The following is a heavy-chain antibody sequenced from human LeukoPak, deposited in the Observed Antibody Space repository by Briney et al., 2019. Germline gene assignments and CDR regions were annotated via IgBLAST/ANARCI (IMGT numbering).Heavy chain of an antibody. CDR1: GGSISTYY. D-gene: IGHD6-6*01. V-gene: IGHV4-4*09. CDR3: ARRFNGDSSSYNYYYDYMDV. Sequence: SETLSLTCTVSGGSISTYYWSWIRQPPGKGLEWIGYIYTSGSTNYNPSLKSRVTISVDTSKNQFSLKLSSVTAADTAVYYCARRFNGDSSSYNYYYDYMDVWGKGTTVTVSS. J-gene: IGHJ6*03. CDR2: IYTSGST.